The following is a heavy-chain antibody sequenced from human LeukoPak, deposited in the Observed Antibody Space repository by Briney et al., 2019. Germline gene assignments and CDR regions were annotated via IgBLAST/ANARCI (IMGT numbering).Heavy chain of an antibody. V-gene: IGHV4-61*02. D-gene: IGHD1-26*01. Sequence: SETLSLTCTVSGGSISSGSYYWSWIRQPAGKGLEWIGRIYTSGSTNYNPSLKSRVTISVDTSKNQFSLKLSSVTAADTAVYYCARGTLVGATAWFDHWGQGTLVTVSS. CDR2: IYTSGST. CDR1: GGSISSGSYY. J-gene: IGHJ5*02. CDR3: ARGTLVGATAWFDH.